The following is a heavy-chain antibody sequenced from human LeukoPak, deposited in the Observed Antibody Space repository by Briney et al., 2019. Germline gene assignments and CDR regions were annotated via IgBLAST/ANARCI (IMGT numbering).Heavy chain of an antibody. CDR1: GYTFTSYD. CDR3: ERTGDYGDYDAFDI. CDR2: RNPNSGNT. V-gene: IGHV1-8*01. Sequence: GASVKVSCKASGYTFTSYDINGVRQATGQGLEGMGGRNPNSGNTGYAQKFHGSATITSNTSISPAYMELSSMRSEDTAVYYSERTGDYGDYDAFDIWGQGTMVTVSS. J-gene: IGHJ3*02. D-gene: IGHD4-17*01.